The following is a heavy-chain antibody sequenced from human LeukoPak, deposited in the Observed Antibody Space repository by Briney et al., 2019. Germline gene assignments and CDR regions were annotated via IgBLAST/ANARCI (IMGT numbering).Heavy chain of an antibody. CDR2: INSDGSVT. V-gene: IGHV3-74*01. D-gene: IGHD2-2*02. CDR1: GFRFSSYW. CDR3: ARSSHYTIPFDS. J-gene: IGHJ5*01. Sequence: GGSLRLSCATSGFRFSSYWMHWVRQAPGKGLVWVSRINSDGSVTTFADSVKGRFTISRDNAMDTVYLQMDSLTVEDTAVYFCARSSHYTIPFDSWGQGMLVTVSS.